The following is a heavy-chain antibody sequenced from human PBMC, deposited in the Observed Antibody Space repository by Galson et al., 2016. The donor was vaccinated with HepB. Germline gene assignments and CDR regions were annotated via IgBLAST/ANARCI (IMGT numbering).Heavy chain of an antibody. CDR3: ARTLPRAGAFDI. CDR1: GFTFSISS. J-gene: IGHJ3*02. Sequence: SLRLSCAASGFTFSISSMNWVRQAPGKGLEWVSSIRTRSSYIYYADSVKGRFTISRDNAKNSLYLQMNSLRAEDTAVYYCARTLPRAGAFDIWGQGTMVTVSS. V-gene: IGHV3-21*01. CDR2: IRTRSSYI.